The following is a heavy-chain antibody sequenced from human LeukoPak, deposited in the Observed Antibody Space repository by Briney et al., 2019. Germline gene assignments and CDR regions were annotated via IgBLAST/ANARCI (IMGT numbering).Heavy chain of an antibody. CDR1: GYTFTSYY. CDR3: ASLHFQSRGSSSDAFDI. V-gene: IGHV1-46*01. J-gene: IGHJ3*02. CDR2: INPSGGST. D-gene: IGHD1-26*01. Sequence: ASVKVSCKASGYTFTSYYMHWARQAPGQGLEWMGIINPSGGSTSYAQKFQGRVTMTRDTSTSTVYMELSSLRSEDTAVYYCASLHFQSRGSSSDAFDIWGQGTMVTVSS.